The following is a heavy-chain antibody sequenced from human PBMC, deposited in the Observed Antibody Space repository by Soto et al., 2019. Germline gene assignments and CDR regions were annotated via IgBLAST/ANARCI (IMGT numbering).Heavy chain of an antibody. V-gene: IGHV4-59*01. CDR2: TYHRGST. CDR1: DVSISSYF. D-gene: IGHD6-25*01. Sequence: PSEALSLPCSVSDVSISSYFWGWIRQAPGRGLEWIGYTYHRGSTNYSPSLKSRVAISLDTSENQFSLKVNSVTAADTAVYYCARIGGYHGPLDYWGQGTPVTVSS. J-gene: IGHJ4*02. CDR3: ARIGGYHGPLDY.